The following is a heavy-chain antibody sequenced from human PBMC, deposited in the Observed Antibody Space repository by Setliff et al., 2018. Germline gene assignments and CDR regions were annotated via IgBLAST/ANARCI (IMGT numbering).Heavy chain of an antibody. D-gene: IGHD2-15*01. V-gene: IGHV3-53*01. J-gene: IGHJ6*03. Sequence: GGSLRLFCAASGFTVSTNYMTWVRQAPGKGLDWVSVIYSGGSIYYADSVKGRFTISRDSSKNMVYLQMNSLRAEDTAVYYCARGYCSGGSGGSCYRLGDMDVWGKGTTVTVS. CDR2: IYSGGSI. CDR1: GFTVSTNY. CDR3: ARGYCSGGSGGSCYRLGDMDV.